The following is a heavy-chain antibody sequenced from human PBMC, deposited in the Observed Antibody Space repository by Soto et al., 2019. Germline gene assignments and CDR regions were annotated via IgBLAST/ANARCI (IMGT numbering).Heavy chain of an antibody. J-gene: IGHJ4*02. CDR1: GGSISSYY. CDR3: ASIYYDSSAIDY. Sequence: SETLSLTCTVSGGSISSYYWSWIRQPPGKGLEWTGYIYYSGSTNYNPSLKSRVTISVDTSKNQFSLKLSSVTAADTAVYYCASIYYDSSAIDYWGQGTLVTVSS. D-gene: IGHD3-22*01. CDR2: IYYSGST. V-gene: IGHV4-59*01.